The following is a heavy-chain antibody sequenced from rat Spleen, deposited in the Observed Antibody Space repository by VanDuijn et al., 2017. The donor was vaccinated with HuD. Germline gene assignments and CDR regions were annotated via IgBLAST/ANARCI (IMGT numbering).Heavy chain of an antibody. V-gene: IGHV5-27*01. CDR3: TTDRLGADYFDY. CDR2: ISPGGGST. D-gene: IGHD5-1*01. J-gene: IGHJ2*01. CDR1: GFTFSSFA. Sequence: EVQLVESGGGLVQPGRSLKLSCAASGFTFSSFAMAWVRQAPTKGLEWVAYISPGGGSTYYRDSVKGRFTISRDNAKSTLYLQMDSLRSEDTATYYCTTDRLGADYFDYWGQGVMVTVSS.